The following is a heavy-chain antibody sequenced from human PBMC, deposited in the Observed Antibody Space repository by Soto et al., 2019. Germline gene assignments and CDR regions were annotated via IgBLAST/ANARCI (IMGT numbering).Heavy chain of an antibody. J-gene: IGHJ4*02. V-gene: IGHV3-23*01. CDR2: ISGSGGST. Sequence: GGSLRLSCAASGFTFSSYAMSWVRQAPGKGLEWVSAISGSGGSTYYADSVKGRFTISRDNSKNTLYLQMNSLRAEDTAVYYCAKDYCSSTSCIDTEDYWGQGTLVTVSS. D-gene: IGHD2-2*01. CDR1: GFTFSSYA. CDR3: AKDYCSSTSCIDTEDY.